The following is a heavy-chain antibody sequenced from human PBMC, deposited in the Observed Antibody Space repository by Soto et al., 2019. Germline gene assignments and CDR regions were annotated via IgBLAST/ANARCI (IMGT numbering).Heavy chain of an antibody. CDR2: INHSGST. CDR1: GGSFSGYY. CDR3: ARMPSIAAAGTYYYYMDV. V-gene: IGHV4-34*01. D-gene: IGHD6-13*01. J-gene: IGHJ6*03. Sequence: QVQLQQWGAGLLKPSETLSLTCAVYGGSFSGYYWSWIRQPPGKGLEWIGEINHSGSTNYNPSLKSRVTISVDTSKNQFSRKLSSVTAADTAVYYCARMPSIAAAGTYYYYMDVWGKGTTVTVSS.